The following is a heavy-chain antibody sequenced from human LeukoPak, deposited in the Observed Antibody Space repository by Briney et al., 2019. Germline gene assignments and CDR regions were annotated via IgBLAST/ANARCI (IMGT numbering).Heavy chain of an antibody. Sequence: SETLSLTCTVSGGSISSYYWSWIRQPPGKGLEWIGFIYSSGSTNYNPSLKSRVTISVDTSKNQFALRVNSVTAADTAVYYCARVLAEMAAVWRDDVFDIWGQGTMVTVSS. CDR2: IYSSGST. CDR1: GGSISSYY. J-gene: IGHJ3*02. CDR3: ARVLAEMAAVWRDDVFDI. D-gene: IGHD5-24*01. V-gene: IGHV4-59*13.